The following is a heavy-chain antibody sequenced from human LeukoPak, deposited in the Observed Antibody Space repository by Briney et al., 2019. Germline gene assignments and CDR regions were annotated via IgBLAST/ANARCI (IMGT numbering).Heavy chain of an antibody. CDR1: GFTFSSYA. CDR3: AKHPTYYYDSSGYS. J-gene: IGHJ4*02. D-gene: IGHD3-22*01. V-gene: IGHV3-23*01. CDR2: ISGSGGST. Sequence: GGSLRLSCAASGFTFSSYAMSWVRQAPGKGLEWVSAISGSGGSTYYADSVKGRFTISRDNSKNTLYLQMNSLRAEDTAVYYCAKHPTYYYDSSGYSWGQGTLVTVSS.